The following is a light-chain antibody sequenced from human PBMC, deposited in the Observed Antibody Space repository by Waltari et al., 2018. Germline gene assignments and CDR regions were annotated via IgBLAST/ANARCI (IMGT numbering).Light chain of an antibody. J-gene: IGKJ1*01. V-gene: IGKV1-33*01. CDR1: QDITTF. Sequence: DIQMTQPPSSLSASVGDRVPITCQANQDITTFLNWYQQKPGNAPKLLIYDASDLETGVPSRFSGSGSGTEFAFTINSLQPEDIATYYCLQYDSLPWTFGQGTKVDI. CDR3: LQYDSLPWT. CDR2: DAS.